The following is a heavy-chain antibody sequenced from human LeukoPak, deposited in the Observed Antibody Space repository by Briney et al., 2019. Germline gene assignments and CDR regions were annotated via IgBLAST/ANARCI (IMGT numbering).Heavy chain of an antibody. CDR2: INDNGGRT. J-gene: IGHJ4*02. CDR1: GFTFSSYA. CDR3: VKDVGGSYAFGY. D-gene: IGHD1-26*01. V-gene: IGHV3-64D*09. Sequence: PGGSLRLSCSASGFTFSSYAMHWVRQAPGKGLEYVSGINDNGGRTHYGDSVKGRFSISRDNSKNTLHLQMSTLRAEDTALYYCVKDVGGSYAFGYWGQGILVTVAS.